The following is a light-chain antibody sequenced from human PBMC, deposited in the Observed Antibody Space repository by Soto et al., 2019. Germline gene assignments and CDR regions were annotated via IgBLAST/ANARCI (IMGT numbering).Light chain of an antibody. CDR2: EVS. V-gene: IGLV2-14*01. Sequence: QSALTQPASVSGSPGQSITISCTGTSSDVGGYNYVSWYQQHPGKAPKLMIYEVSNRPSGVSNRFSGSKSGNTASLTISGLQAEDEADYYCSSYTSSRTLLGTGTKVAVL. CDR1: SSDVGGYNY. CDR3: SSYTSSRTL. J-gene: IGLJ1*01.